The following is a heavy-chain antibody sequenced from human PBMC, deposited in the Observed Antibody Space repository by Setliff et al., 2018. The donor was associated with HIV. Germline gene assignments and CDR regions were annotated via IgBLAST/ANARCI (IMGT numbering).Heavy chain of an antibody. CDR1: GGSFSGYY. V-gene: IGHV4-34*01. CDR2: INHSGST. J-gene: IGHJ6*03. Sequence: SETLSLTCDVYGGSFSGYYWSWIRQPPGKGLEWIGEINHSGSTNYNPSLKSRVTISVDTSKNQFSLKLSSVTAADTAVYYCARTRSDFWSGYSHYYYYYMDVWGKGTTVTVS. D-gene: IGHD3-3*01. CDR3: ARTRSDFWSGYSHYYYYYMDV.